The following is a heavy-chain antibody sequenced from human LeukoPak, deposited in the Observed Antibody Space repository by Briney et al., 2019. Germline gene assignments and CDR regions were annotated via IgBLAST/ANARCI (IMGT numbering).Heavy chain of an antibody. V-gene: IGHV1-46*01. CDR1: GYTFTSYY. CDR3: ARDNSVEDTAWWFDP. J-gene: IGHJ5*02. Sequence: ASVKVSCKASGYTFTSYYMHWVRQAPGHGLEWMGIINPSGGSTSYAQKFQGRVIMTRDMSTSTDYMELSSLRSEDTAVYYCARDNSVEDTAWWFDPWGQGTLVTVSS. CDR2: INPSGGST. D-gene: IGHD4-23*01.